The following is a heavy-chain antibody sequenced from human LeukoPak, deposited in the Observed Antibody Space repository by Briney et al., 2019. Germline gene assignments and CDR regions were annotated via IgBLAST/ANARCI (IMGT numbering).Heavy chain of an antibody. CDR2: ISSSGSTI. V-gene: IGHV3-48*03. CDR1: GFAFSTYE. CDR3: ARHLYGGDY. D-gene: IGHD4-17*01. Sequence: GGSLRLSCAASGFAFSTYEMNWVRQAPGKGLEWVSYISSSGSTIFYADSVKGRFTISRDNAKNSLYLQMNSLRAEDTAVYYCARHLYGGDYWGQGTLVTVSS. J-gene: IGHJ4*02.